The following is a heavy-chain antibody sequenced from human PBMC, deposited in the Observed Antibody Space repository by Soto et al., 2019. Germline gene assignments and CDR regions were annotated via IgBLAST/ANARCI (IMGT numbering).Heavy chain of an antibody. J-gene: IGHJ6*02. V-gene: IGHV1-69*13. Sequence: SVKVSCKASGYTFTSYGISWVRQAPGQGLEWMGGIIPIFGTANYAQKFQGRVTITADESTSTAYMELSSLRSEDTAVYYCASTAVVVVAATTRYYYVMAFCGQGTTVTVSS. CDR2: IIPIFGTA. D-gene: IGHD2-15*01. CDR1: GYTFTSYG. CDR3: ASTAVVVVAATTRYYYVMAF.